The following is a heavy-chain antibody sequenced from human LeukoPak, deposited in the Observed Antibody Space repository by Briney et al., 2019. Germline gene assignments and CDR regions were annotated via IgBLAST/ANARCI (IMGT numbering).Heavy chain of an antibody. D-gene: IGHD3-22*01. V-gene: IGHV3-30*02. J-gene: IGHJ4*02. CDR3: AKIDSTGYYYDN. CDR1: EITFSNYG. CDR2: IQYDGNNK. Sequence: GGSLRLSCTASEITFSNYGMHWVRQAPGKGLEWVAFIQYDGNNKYYADSVKGRFTISRDNSKNTPYLQMNSPRGDDTAVYYCAKIDSTGYYYDNWGQGTLVTVSS.